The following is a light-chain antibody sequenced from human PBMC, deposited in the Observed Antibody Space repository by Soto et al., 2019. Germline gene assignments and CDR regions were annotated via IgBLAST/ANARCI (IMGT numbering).Light chain of an antibody. Sequence: EIVMTQSPATLSVSPGERATLSCSASQSVSSNLAWYHQKPGQARRLLIYGASTRATGIPARFSGSGSGTEFTLTISSLQSEDFAVYYCQQYDKWPPLTFGGGTKVDIK. V-gene: IGKV3-15*01. J-gene: IGKJ4*01. CDR2: GAS. CDR3: QQYDKWPPLT. CDR1: QSVSSN.